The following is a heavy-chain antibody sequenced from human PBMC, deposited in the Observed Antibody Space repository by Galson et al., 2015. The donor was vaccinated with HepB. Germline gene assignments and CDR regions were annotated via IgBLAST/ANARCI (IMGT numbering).Heavy chain of an antibody. CDR2: IWYDGSNK. CDR3: ARGSYRAEYGDLLDY. V-gene: IGHV3-33*01. Sequence: SLRLSCAASGFTFSSYGMHWVRQAPGKGLEWVAVIWYDGSNKYYADSVKGRFTISRDNSKNTLYLQMNSLRAEDTAVYYCARGSYRAEYGDLLDYWGQGTLVTVSS. J-gene: IGHJ4*02. D-gene: IGHD4-17*01. CDR1: GFTFSSYG.